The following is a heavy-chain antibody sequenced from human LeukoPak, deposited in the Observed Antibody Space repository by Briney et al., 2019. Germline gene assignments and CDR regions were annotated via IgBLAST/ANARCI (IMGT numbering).Heavy chain of an antibody. CDR2: VQPDGSAK. D-gene: IGHD6-19*01. V-gene: IGHV3-7*01. CDR3: ARDFFGWSSLGH. CDR1: GFTFRSNW. Sequence: GGSLRLSCAASGFTFRSNWMNWVRQAPGKGLEWVAHVQPDGSAKIYADSVKGRFTISRDNAKDSVYLQMNSLRVEDMAVYYCARDFFGWSSLGHWGQGTLVTVSS. J-gene: IGHJ1*01.